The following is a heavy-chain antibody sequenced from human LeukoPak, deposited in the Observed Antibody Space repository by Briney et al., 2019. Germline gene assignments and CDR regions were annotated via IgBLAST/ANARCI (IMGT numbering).Heavy chain of an antibody. CDR3: AKDLKVGATAFDY. V-gene: IGHV3-23*01. CDR2: ISGSGGST. CDR1: GFTFSSYA. J-gene: IGHJ4*02. D-gene: IGHD1-26*01. Sequence: GGSLRLSCAASGFTFSSYAMSWVRQAPGKGLEWVSAISGSGGSTCYADSVKGRITISRDNSKNTLYLQMNSLRAEDTAVYYCAKDLKVGATAFDYWGQGTLVTVSS.